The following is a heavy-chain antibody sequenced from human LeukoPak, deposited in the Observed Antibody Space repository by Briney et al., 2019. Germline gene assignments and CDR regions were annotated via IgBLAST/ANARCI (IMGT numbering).Heavy chain of an antibody. J-gene: IGHJ3*02. CDR3: ARGGDSSGYYYVAFDI. Sequence: ASVKVSCKASGYTFTSYGISWVRQAPGQGLEWMGWINPNSGGTNYAQKFQGWVTMTRDTSISTAYMELSRLRSDDTAVYYCARGGDSSGYYYVAFDIWGQGTMVTVSS. CDR1: GYTFTSYG. V-gene: IGHV1-2*04. CDR2: INPNSGGT. D-gene: IGHD3-22*01.